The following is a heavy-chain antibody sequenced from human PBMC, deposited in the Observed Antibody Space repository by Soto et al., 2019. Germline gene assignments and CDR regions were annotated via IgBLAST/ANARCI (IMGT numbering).Heavy chain of an antibody. CDR3: ESALAAAGTGTYFDY. D-gene: IGHD6-13*01. CDR1: GGTFSSYA. V-gene: IGHV1-69*13. CDR2: IIPIFGTA. J-gene: IGHJ4*02. Sequence: SVKVSCKASGGTFSSYAISWVRQAPGQGLEWMGGIIPIFGTANYAQKFQGRVTITADESTSTAYMELSSLRSEDTAVYYCESALAAAGTGTYFDYWGQGTLVTVSS.